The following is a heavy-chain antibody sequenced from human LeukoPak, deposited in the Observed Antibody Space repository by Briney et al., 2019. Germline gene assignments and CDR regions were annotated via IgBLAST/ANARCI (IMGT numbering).Heavy chain of an antibody. CDR1: GFTFSSYA. J-gene: IGHJ6*03. V-gene: IGHV3-23*01. CDR3: AKDNYYYNYMDV. CDR2: ISGSGGST. Sequence: PGGSLRLSCAASGFTFSSYAMSWVRQAPGKGLEWVSAISGSGGSTYYADSVKGRFTISRDNSKNTLYLQMNSLRAEDTAVYFCAKDNYYYNYMDVWGKGTTVTVSS.